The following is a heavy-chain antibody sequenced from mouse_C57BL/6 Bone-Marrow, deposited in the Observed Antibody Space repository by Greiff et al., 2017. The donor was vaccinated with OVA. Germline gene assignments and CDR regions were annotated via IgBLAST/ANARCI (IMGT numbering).Heavy chain of an antibody. CDR3: AKKYDGHDWYFDV. CDR1: GFSLTSYG. V-gene: IGHV2-5*01. CDR2: IWRGGST. D-gene: IGHD2-3*01. Sequence: QVQLQQSGPGLVQPSQSLSITCTVSGFSLTSYGVHWVRQSPGKGLEWLGVIWRGGSTDYNAAFMSRLSITKDNSKSQVFFKMNSLQADDTAIYYCAKKYDGHDWYFDVWGTGTTVTVSS. J-gene: IGHJ1*03.